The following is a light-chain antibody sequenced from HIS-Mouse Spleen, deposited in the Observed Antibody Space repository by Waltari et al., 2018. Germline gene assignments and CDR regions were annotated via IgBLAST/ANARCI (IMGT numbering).Light chain of an antibody. CDR2: SAS. Sequence: DIVMTQSPDSLAVSLGESATHNCKSSQSVLYSSNNKNYLAWYQQKPGQPPKLLIYSASTRESGVPDRFSGSGSGTDFTLTISSLQAEDVAVYYCQQYYSTPRTFGQGTKLEIK. J-gene: IGKJ2*01. CDR3: QQYYSTPRT. CDR1: QSVLYSSNNKNY. V-gene: IGKV4-1*01.